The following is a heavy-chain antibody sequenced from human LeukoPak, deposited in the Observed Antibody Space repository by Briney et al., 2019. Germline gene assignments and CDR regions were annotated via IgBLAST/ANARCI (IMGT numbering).Heavy chain of an antibody. J-gene: IGHJ4*02. D-gene: IGHD3-10*01. CDR1: GYSISSGYY. Sequence: PSETLSLTCTVSGYSISSGYYWGWIRQPPGKGLEWIGSIYHSGSTNYNPSLKSRVTISVDTSKNQFSLKLSSVTAADTAVYYCARLAIHYYGSGSYIDYWGQGTLVTVSS. CDR2: IYHSGST. V-gene: IGHV4-38-2*02. CDR3: ARLAIHYYGSGSYIDY.